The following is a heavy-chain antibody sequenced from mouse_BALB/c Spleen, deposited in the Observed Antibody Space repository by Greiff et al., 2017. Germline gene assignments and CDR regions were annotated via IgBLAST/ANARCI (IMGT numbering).Heavy chain of an antibody. V-gene: IGHV14-1*02. J-gene: IGHJ3*01. CDR2: IDPENGNT. D-gene: IGHD2-14*01. CDR1: GFNIKDYY. Sequence: VQLQQSGAELVRPGALVKLSCKASGFNIKDYYMHWVKQRPEQGLEWIGWIDPENGNTIYDPKFQGKASITADTSSNTAYLQLSSLTSEDTAVYYCASYYRYDDFAYWGQGTLVTVSA. CDR3: ASYYRYDDFAY.